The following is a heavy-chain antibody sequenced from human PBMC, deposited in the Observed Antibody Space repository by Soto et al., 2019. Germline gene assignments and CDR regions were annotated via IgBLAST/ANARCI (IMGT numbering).Heavy chain of an antibody. D-gene: IGHD6-13*01. CDR1: GFTFSSYW. CDR2: IKQDGREK. Sequence: QAGGSLRLSCAASGFTFSSYWMSWVRQAPGKGLEWVANIKQDGREKYCVDSVKGRFTISGANAKNSRHLQVNSLRAEDTAVYYCTRDAARDSSARGWFDPWGPGTLVTVSS. J-gene: IGHJ5*02. V-gene: IGHV3-7*01. CDR3: TRDAARDSSARGWFDP.